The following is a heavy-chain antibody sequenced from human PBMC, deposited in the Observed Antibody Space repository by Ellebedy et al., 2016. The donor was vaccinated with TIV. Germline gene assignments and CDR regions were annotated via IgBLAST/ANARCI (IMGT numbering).Heavy chain of an antibody. Sequence: GESLKISXAASGFTFSSYAMSWVRQAPGKGLEWVSAISGSGGSTYYADSVKGRFTISRDNSKNSLYLQMNSLRAEDTAVYYCARDPRAITGTTTGSNWGQGTLVTVSS. CDR3: ARDPRAITGTTTGSN. CDR2: ISGSGGST. CDR1: GFTFSSYA. J-gene: IGHJ4*02. D-gene: IGHD1-7*01. V-gene: IGHV3-23*01.